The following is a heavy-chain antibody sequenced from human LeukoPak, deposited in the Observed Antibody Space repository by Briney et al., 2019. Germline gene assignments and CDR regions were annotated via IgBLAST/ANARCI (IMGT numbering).Heavy chain of an antibody. J-gene: IGHJ3*02. CDR1: AGSLGSGGYG. Sequence: SQTRSLTRTLAAGSLGSGGYGWGWLRQHPGRGLEGFRYIYYSGSTYYNPSLKSRVTISVDTSKTQFSLKLSSVTAADTAVYYCARLVGATRAFDIWGQGTMVTVSS. CDR2: IYYSGST. V-gene: IGHV4-31*02. CDR3: ARLVGATRAFDI. D-gene: IGHD1-26*01.